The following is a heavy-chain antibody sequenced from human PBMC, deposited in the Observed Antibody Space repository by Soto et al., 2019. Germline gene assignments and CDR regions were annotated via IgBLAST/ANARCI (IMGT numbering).Heavy chain of an antibody. J-gene: IGHJ4*02. Sequence: GGSLRLSCAASGFTFSSYAMSWVRQAPGKGLEWVSAISGSGGSTYYADSVKGRFTISRDNSKNTLYLQMNSLRAEDTAVYYCAKIAARPNDSRGYYSSGSPGRDYWGQGTLVTVS. V-gene: IGHV3-23*01. CDR3: AKIAARPNDSRGYYSSGSPGRDY. CDR2: ISGSGGST. CDR1: GFTFSSYA. D-gene: IGHD3-22*01.